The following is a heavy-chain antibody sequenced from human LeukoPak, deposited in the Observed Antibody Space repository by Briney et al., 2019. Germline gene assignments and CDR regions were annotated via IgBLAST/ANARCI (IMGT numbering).Heavy chain of an antibody. V-gene: IGHV4-30-4*01. Sequence: PSETLSLTCTVSGGSISSGDYYWSWIRQPPGKGLEWIGYIYYSGSTYYNPSLKSRVTISVDTSKNQFSLKLSSVTAADTAVYYCARGRRSSILATATFFDYWGQGTLVTVSS. CDR1: GGSISSGDYY. CDR2: IYYSGST. D-gene: IGHD6-6*01. J-gene: IGHJ4*02. CDR3: ARGRRSSILATATFFDY.